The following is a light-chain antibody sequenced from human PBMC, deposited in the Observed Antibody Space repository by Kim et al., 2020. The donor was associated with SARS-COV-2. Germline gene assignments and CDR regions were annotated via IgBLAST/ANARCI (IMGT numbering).Light chain of an antibody. V-gene: IGLV1-47*01. CDR3: AAWDDSLSVV. CDR1: SSNIGSNY. Sequence: PGEGVTLSCSGSSSNIGSNYVYWYQQLPGAAPKLLIYRNNQRPSGVPDRFSGSKAGTSASLAISGLRSEDEADYYCAAWDDSLSVVFGGGTQLTVL. CDR2: RNN. J-gene: IGLJ2*01.